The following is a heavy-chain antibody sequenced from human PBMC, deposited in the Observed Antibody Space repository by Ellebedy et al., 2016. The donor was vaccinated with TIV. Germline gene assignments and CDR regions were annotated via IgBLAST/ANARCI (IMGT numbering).Heavy chain of an antibody. J-gene: IGHJ4*02. Sequence: WESLKISCKGSGYSFTSYWISWVRQMPGKGLEWMGRIDPSDAYTNYSPSFQGHVTISADKSIRTAYLQWSSLKASDTAMYYCASMLSSTFGGSVDYWGQGTLVTVSS. V-gene: IGHV5-10-1*01. D-gene: IGHD3-16*01. CDR3: ASMLSSTFGGSVDY. CDR1: GYSFTSYW. CDR2: IDPSDAYT.